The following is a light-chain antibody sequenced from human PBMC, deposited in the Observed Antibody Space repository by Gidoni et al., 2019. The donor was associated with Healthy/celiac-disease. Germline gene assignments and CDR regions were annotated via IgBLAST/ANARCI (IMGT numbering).Light chain of an antibody. J-gene: IGKJ1*01. V-gene: IGKV3-11*01. CDR2: DAS. CDR3: QQRSNWPPWT. Sequence: EIVLTQSPATLSLSPGERATLSCSASQSVSSYLDWYQQKPGQAPRLLIYDASNRATGTPARFSGSGSWTDFSLTISSLEPEDFAVYYCQQRSNWPPWTFGQGTKVEIK. CDR1: QSVSSY.